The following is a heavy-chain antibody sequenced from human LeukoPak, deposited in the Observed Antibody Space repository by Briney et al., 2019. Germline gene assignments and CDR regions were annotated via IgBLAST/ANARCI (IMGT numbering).Heavy chain of an antibody. CDR2: ISGSGDST. J-gene: IGHJ4*02. CDR3: ARGKVVAGTPGQNSWDS. V-gene: IGHV3-23*01. D-gene: IGHD6-19*01. CDR1: GFTFSNYA. Sequence: GGSLRLSCAASGFTFSNYAMSWVRQAPGKGLEWVSAISGSGDSTYYADSVKGRFTISRDNSKNTLYLQMNSLRAEDTAVYYCARGKVVAGTPGQNSWDSWGQGTLVTVSS.